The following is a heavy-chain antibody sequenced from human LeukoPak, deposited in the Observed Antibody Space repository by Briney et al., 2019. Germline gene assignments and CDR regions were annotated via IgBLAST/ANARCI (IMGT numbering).Heavy chain of an antibody. CDR2: IFYSGGT. CDR3: ARDDYGAHGFDY. J-gene: IGHJ4*02. V-gene: IGHV4-61*08. CDR1: GGSISSGGYY. D-gene: IGHD4-17*01. Sequence: PSETLSLTCTVSGGSISSGGYYWSWIRQHPGKGLEWIGYIFYSGGTNYNPSLQSRVTISVDTSKSQFSLKLSSVTAADTAVYYCARDDYGAHGFDYWGQGTLVTVSS.